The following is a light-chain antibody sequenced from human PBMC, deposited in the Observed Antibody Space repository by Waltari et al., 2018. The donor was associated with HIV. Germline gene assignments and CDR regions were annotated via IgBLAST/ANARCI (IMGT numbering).Light chain of an antibody. Sequence: QSVLTQPPSVSGAPGQRVTISCTGGSSNVGAGYDVHGYQQLPGTSPKLLIFVNINRPSGVSDRFSGSKSGTSASLAITGLQAEDEADYYCQSYDSSLTGWVFGGGTKLTVL. CDR2: VNI. CDR3: QSYDSSLTGWV. V-gene: IGLV1-40*01. CDR1: SSNVGAGYD. J-gene: IGLJ3*02.